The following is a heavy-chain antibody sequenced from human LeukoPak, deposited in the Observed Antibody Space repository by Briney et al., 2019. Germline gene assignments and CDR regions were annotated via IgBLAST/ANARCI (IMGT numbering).Heavy chain of an antibody. CDR1: GYSFTSYY. CDR2: INPSGSSA. J-gene: IGHJ5*02. V-gene: IGHV1-46*01. CDR3: ARDNSVGETAWWFDP. Sequence: ASVKVSCKASGYSFTSYYMHWVRQAPGQGLEWMGFINPSGSSAAYAQKFQGRLTMTRNMFTSTDYMELTSLTSDDTAVYYCARDNSVGETAWWFDPWGQGTLVTVSS. D-gene: IGHD1-26*01.